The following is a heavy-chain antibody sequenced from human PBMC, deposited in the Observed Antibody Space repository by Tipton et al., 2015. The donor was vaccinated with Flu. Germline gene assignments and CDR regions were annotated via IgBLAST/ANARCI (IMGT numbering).Heavy chain of an antibody. Sequence: TLTLTCTFSGFSLSTSGVGVGWIRQPPGKALEWLALIYWDDDKRYSPSLKSRLTITKDTSKNQVVLTMTNMDPVDTATYYCAHSSHGVYCSSTSCFDAFDIWGQGTMVTVSS. CDR2: IYWDDDK. CDR3: AHSSHGVYCSSTSCFDAFDI. V-gene: IGHV2-5*02. CDR1: GFSLSTSGVG. J-gene: IGHJ3*02. D-gene: IGHD2-2*01.